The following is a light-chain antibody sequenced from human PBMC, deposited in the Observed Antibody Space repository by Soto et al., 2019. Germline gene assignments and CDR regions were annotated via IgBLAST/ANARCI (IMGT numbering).Light chain of an antibody. CDR1: SSNIGAGYD. J-gene: IGLJ3*02. Sequence: QSVLTQPPSVSGAPGQRVTISCTGSSSNIGAGYDVHWYQQLPGTAPKLLIYGNSNRPSGDPDRFSGSKSGTSASLAITGLQAEDEADYYCQSYDSSLSGSWVFGGGTKLTVL. CDR2: GNS. CDR3: QSYDSSLSGSWV. V-gene: IGLV1-40*01.